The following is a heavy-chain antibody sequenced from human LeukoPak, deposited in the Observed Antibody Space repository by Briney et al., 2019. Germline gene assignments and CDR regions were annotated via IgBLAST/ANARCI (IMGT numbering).Heavy chain of an antibody. V-gene: IGHV1-18*01. D-gene: IGHD3-10*01. Sequence: ASVKVSCKASGYTFTSYGISWVRQAPGQGLEWMGWISAYNGNTNYAQKLQGRVTMTTDTSTSTAYMELRSPRSDDTAVYYCARDDGSGSYGHYYYYGMDVWGQGTTVTVSS. CDR3: ARDDGSGSYGHYYYYGMDV. CDR1: GYTFTSYG. J-gene: IGHJ6*02. CDR2: ISAYNGNT.